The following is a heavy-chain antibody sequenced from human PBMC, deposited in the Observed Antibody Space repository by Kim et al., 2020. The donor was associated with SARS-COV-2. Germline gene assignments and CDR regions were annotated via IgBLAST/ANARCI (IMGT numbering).Heavy chain of an antibody. D-gene: IGHD2-15*01. J-gene: IGHJ4*02. CDR3: ARVGGSSRPFDC. Sequence: SADSVKGRFTISRDNAKNSLYLQMNSLRAEDTAVYYCARVGGSSRPFDCWGQGTLVTVSS. V-gene: IGHV3-11*01.